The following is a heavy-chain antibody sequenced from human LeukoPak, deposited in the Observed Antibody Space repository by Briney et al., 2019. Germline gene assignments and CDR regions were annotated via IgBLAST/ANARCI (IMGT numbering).Heavy chain of an antibody. CDR1: GYTFAGYY. CDR2: INPNSGGT. CDR3: ARDLNYYDSSGYYRFYYYYGMDV. V-gene: IGHV1-2*02. J-gene: IGHJ6*02. Sequence: ASVKVSCKASGYTFAGYYMHWVRQAPGQGLEWMGWINPNSGGTNYAQKFQGRVTMTRDTSISTAYMELSRLRSDDTAVYYCARDLNYYDSSGYYRFYYYYGMDVWGQGTTVTVSS. D-gene: IGHD3-22*01.